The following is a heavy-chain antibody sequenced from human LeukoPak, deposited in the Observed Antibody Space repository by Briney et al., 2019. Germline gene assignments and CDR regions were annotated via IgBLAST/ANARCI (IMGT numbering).Heavy chain of an antibody. CDR1: GFILSDYW. CDR2: ITSDGSTT. Sequence: GGSLRLSCVGSGFILSDYWMHWVRQTPGKGLMWVSRITSDGSTTWYADSVKGRFTVSRDNAKDTLFLEMNSLRDEDTAVYYCAGDYIWGRLFWGQGILVTVSS. J-gene: IGHJ4*01. V-gene: IGHV3-74*01. CDR3: AGDYIWGRLF. D-gene: IGHD3-16*01.